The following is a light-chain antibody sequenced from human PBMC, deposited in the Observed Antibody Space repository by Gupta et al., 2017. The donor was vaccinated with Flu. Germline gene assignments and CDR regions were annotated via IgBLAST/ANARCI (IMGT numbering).Light chain of an antibody. V-gene: IGKV1-33*01. CDR3: QRYDNLPGT. CDR2: DAS. CDR1: QDISNY. Sequence: DIQMTQSPSSLSASVGDRVTITCQASQDISNYLNWYQQKPGKAPKLLIYDASNLETGVPSRFSGSGSGTDFTFTISSLQPEDIATYYCQRYDNLPGTFGGGTKVEIK. J-gene: IGKJ4*01.